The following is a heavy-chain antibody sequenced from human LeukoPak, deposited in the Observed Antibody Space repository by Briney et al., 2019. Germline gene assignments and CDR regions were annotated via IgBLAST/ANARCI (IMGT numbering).Heavy chain of an antibody. V-gene: IGHV1-8*01. Sequence: GASVKVSCKASGYTFTSYDINWVRQATGQGLEWIGWMNPNSGNTGYAQKFQGRVTMTRNTSISTAYMELSSLRSEDTAVYYCARGRITMVRGVSGPFYWGQGTLVTVSS. D-gene: IGHD3-10*01. CDR1: GYTFTSYD. CDR3: ARGRITMVRGVSGPFY. J-gene: IGHJ4*02. CDR2: MNPNSGNT.